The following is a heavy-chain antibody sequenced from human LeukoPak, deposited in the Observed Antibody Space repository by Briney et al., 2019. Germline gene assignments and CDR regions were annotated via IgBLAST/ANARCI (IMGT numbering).Heavy chain of an antibody. J-gene: IGHJ4*02. CDR1: GFTFSSYA. V-gene: IGHV3-30*04. D-gene: IGHD3-16*02. Sequence: GGSLRLSCAASGFTFSSYAMHWVRQAPGKGLEWVAVISYDGSNKYYADSVKGRFTISRDNSKNTLYLQMNSLRAEDTAVYYCASPLGFGGFIVAPFDYRGQGTLVTVSS. CDR2: ISYDGSNK. CDR3: ASPLGFGGFIVAPFDY.